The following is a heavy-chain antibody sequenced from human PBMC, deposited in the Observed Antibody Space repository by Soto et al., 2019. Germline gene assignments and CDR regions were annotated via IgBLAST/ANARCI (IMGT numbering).Heavy chain of an antibody. Sequence: GSLRLSCAASGFTFSSYDMHWVRQATGKGLEWVSAIGTAGDTYYPGSVKGRFTISRENAKNSLYLQMNSLRAGDTAVYYCARGGYCSGGSCSAYYYYYGMDVWGQGTTVTVSS. D-gene: IGHD2-15*01. CDR2: IGTAGDT. CDR3: ARGGYCSGGSCSAYYYYYGMDV. V-gene: IGHV3-13*01. J-gene: IGHJ6*02. CDR1: GFTFSSYD.